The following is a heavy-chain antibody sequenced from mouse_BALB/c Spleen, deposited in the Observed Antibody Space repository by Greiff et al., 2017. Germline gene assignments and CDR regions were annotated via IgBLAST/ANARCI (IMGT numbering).Heavy chain of an antibody. J-gene: IGHJ4*01. V-gene: IGHV1-9*01. CDR1: GYTFSSYW. Sequence: VQLQQSGAELMKPGASVKISCKATGYTFSSYWIEWVKQRPGHGLEWIGEILPGSGSTNYNEKFKGKATFTADTSSNTAYMQLSSLTSEDSAVYYCARGDYDYAMDYWGQGTSVTVSS. CDR2: ILPGSGST. D-gene: IGHD2-4*01. CDR3: ARGDYDYAMDY.